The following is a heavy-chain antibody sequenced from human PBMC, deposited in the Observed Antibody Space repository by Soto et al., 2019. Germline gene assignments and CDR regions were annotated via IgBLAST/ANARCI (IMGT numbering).Heavy chain of an antibody. J-gene: IGHJ4*02. CDR1: GFIFSNYA. V-gene: IGHV3-23*01. Sequence: GGSLRLSCAPSGFIFSNYAMSWVRQARGKGLEWVSAISGSGADTYYTESVKGRFTISRDNFKNTLYLQMNSLRAEDTAVYYCAKDTGRGGGSVFDYWGQGTLVTV. CDR3: AKDTGRGGGSVFDY. D-gene: IGHD2-15*01. CDR2: ISGSGADT.